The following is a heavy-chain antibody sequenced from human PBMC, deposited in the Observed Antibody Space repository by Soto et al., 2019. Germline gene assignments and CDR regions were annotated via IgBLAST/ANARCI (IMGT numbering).Heavy chain of an antibody. Sequence: PWETLSLTCTVSGGSISSGGYYWSWIRQHPGKGLEWIGYIYYSGSTYYNPSLKSRVTISVDTSKNQFSLKLSSVTAADTAVYYCALDTNEWELPIDYWGQRTLVTVSS. CDR2: IYYSGST. CDR3: ALDTNEWELPIDY. CDR1: GGSISSGGYY. V-gene: IGHV4-31*03. D-gene: IGHD1-26*01. J-gene: IGHJ4*02.